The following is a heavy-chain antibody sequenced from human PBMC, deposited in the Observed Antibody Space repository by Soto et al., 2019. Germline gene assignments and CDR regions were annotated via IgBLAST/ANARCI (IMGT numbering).Heavy chain of an antibody. J-gene: IGHJ6*03. CDR2: MNPNSGNT. V-gene: IGHV1-8*01. D-gene: IGHD6-19*01. Sequence: ASVKVSCKASGYTFTSHDINWVRQATGQGLEWMGWMNPNSGNTGYAQKFQGRVTMTRNTSISTAYMELSSLRSEDTAVYYCATVTRLSSGCLGYCCYYMDVCGKGTTVIVSS. CDR3: ATVTRLSSGCLGYCCYYMDV. CDR1: GYTFTSHD.